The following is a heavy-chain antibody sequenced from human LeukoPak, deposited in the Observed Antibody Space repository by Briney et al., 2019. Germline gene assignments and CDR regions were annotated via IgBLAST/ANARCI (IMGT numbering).Heavy chain of an antibody. D-gene: IGHD3-3*01. CDR3: TTEFWYYFNN. J-gene: IGHJ4*02. CDR1: GFTFSSTW. Sequence: GGSLRLSCAGSGFTFSSTWLNWVRQAPGQGLEWVARINTKTDGATTTYGAPVKGRFTISRDDSKSTLYLDMNSLKTEDTAVYYCTTEFWYYFNNWGQGTLVTVSS. CDR2: INTKTDGATT. V-gene: IGHV3-15*01.